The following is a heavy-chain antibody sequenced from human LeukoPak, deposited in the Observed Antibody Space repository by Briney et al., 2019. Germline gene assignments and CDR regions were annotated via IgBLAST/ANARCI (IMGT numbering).Heavy chain of an antibody. D-gene: IGHD3-22*01. J-gene: IGHJ3*02. CDR2: IYTSGST. Sequence: SETLSLTCTVSGGSISSSSYYWGWIRQPPGKGLEWIGRIYTSGSTNYNPSLKSPVTMSVDTSKSQFSLKLSSMTAADTAVYYCARAYYDSSGYYVDAFDIWGQGTMVTVSS. CDR3: ARAYYDSSGYYVDAFDI. CDR1: GGSISSSSYY. V-gene: IGHV4-61*05.